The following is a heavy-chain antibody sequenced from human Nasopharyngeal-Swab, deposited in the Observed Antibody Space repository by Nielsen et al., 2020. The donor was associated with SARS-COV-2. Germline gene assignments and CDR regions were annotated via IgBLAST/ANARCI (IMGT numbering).Heavy chain of an antibody. CDR2: INPHSGDT. Sequence: ASVKVSCKASGYTFTDYYMHWVRQAPGQGLEWMGRINPHSGDTDYTQKFQGRVTVTRDTSINTIYMELSSLRSDDTAVYYCVRDDGDVPGITGSGPPGGYWGQGTLVTVSS. D-gene: IGHD6-13*01. CDR3: VRDDGDVPGITGSGPPGGY. V-gene: IGHV1-2*06. J-gene: IGHJ4*02. CDR1: GYTFTDYY.